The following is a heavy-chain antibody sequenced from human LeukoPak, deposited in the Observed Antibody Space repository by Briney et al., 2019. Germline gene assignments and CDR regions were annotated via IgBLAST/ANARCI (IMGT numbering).Heavy chain of an antibody. CDR3: ARGIGSYVPSVFDY. J-gene: IGHJ4*02. CDR1: GFTFSSYS. D-gene: IGHD1-26*01. V-gene: IGHV3-21*01. CDR2: ISSSSSYI. Sequence: GGSLRLSCAVSGFTFSSYSMNWVRQAPGKGLEWVSSISSSSSYIYYADSVKGRFTISRDNAKNSLYLQMNSLRAEDTAVYYCARGIGSYVPSVFDYWGQGTLVTVSS.